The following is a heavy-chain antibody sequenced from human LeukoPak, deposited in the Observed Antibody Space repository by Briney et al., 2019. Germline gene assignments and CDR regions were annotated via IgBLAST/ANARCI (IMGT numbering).Heavy chain of an antibody. CDR3: ARSRPYYYYDMDV. Sequence: GGSLRLSCAASGFTFSSYEMNWVRQAPGKGLEWVSYISSSGSTIYYADSVKGRFTISRDNAKNSLYLQMNSLRAEDTAVYYCARSRPYYYYDMDVWGQGTTVTVSS. V-gene: IGHV3-48*03. CDR2: ISSSGSTI. CDR1: GFTFSSYE. J-gene: IGHJ6*02.